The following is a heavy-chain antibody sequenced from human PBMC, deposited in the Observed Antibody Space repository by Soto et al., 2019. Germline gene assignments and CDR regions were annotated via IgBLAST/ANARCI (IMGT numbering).Heavy chain of an antibody. V-gene: IGHV4-4*07. CDR1: GGSISSYY. D-gene: IGHD6-19*01. CDR2: IYTSGST. CDR3: LATPPRGWESFDY. Sequence: QVQLQESGPGLVKPSETLSLTCTVSGGSISSYYWSWIRQPAGKGLEWIGRIYTSGSTNYNPSLKSRVTMSVDTSKNQFCLKLSSVTATDTAVYYCLATPPRGWESFDYWGQGTLVTVSS. J-gene: IGHJ4*02.